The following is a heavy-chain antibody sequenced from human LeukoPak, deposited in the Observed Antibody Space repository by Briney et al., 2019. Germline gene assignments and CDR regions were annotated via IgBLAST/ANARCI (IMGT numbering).Heavy chain of an antibody. V-gene: IGHV4-39*07. Sequence: PSETLSLTCTVSGGSISSSSYYWGWIRQPPGKGLEWIGSIYYSGNTYYNPSLKSRVTTSVDTSKSHFSLKLSSVTAADTAVYYCARKTVDGFDPWGQGTLVTVSS. CDR3: ARKTVDGFDP. CDR2: IYYSGNT. CDR1: GGSISSSSYY. J-gene: IGHJ5*02. D-gene: IGHD5-12*01.